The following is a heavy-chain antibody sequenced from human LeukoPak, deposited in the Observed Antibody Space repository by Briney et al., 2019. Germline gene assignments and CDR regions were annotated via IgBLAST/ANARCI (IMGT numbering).Heavy chain of an antibody. D-gene: IGHD4-17*01. CDR1: GFTFSSYW. J-gene: IGHJ4*02. V-gene: IGHV3-74*01. CDR3: ARGGYTVSTGFDY. CDR2: INSDGSST. Sequence: PGGSLRLSCAASGFTFSSYWMHWVRQAPGKGLVWVSRINSDGSSTSYADSVKGRFTISRDNAKNTLYLQMNSLRAEDTAVYYCARGGYTVSTGFDYWGQGTLVTVSS.